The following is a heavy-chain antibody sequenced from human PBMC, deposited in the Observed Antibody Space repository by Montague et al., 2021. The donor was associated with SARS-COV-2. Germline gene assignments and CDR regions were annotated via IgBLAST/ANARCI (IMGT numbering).Heavy chain of an antibody. CDR3: ARPTYYYDSSGSYAFDI. J-gene: IGHJ3*02. CDR2: IYYSGST. CDR1: GGSISSSNYY. Sequence: SETLSLTCTVSGGSISSSNYYWGWIRQPPGKGLEWIGSIYYSGSTYYNPSLKSRVTISVDTSKNQFSLKLSSVAAAATAVYSCARPTYYYDSSGSYAFDIWGQGTMVTVSS. D-gene: IGHD3-22*01. V-gene: IGHV4-39*01.